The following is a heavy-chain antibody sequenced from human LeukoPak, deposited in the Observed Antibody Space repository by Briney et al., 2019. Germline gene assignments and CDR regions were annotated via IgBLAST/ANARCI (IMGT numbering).Heavy chain of an antibody. Sequence: SETLSLTCTVSGDSISSRSYYWSWIRQPPGKGLEWIGYIYYSGSTNYNPSLKSRVTISVDTSKNQFSLKLSSVTAADTAVYYSARMYSSSWVGSFDIWGQGTMVTVSS. D-gene: IGHD6-13*01. CDR1: GDSISSRSYY. CDR3: ARMYSSSWVGSFDI. J-gene: IGHJ3*02. CDR2: IYYSGST. V-gene: IGHV4-61*01.